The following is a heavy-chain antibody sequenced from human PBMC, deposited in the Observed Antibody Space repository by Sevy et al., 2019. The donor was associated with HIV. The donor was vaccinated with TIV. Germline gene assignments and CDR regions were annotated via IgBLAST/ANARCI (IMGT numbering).Heavy chain of an antibody. CDR1: GFTFSSYA. Sequence: GGSLRLSCAASGFTFSSYAMSWVRQAPGKGLEWVSAISGSGGSTYYADSVKGRFTISRDNSKNTLYLQMNSLRAEDTAVYYCGRSELAVGGTVRKGAFDIWGQGTMVTVSS. V-gene: IGHV3-23*01. CDR3: GRSELAVGGTVRKGAFDI. J-gene: IGHJ3*02. D-gene: IGHD6-19*01. CDR2: ISGSGGST.